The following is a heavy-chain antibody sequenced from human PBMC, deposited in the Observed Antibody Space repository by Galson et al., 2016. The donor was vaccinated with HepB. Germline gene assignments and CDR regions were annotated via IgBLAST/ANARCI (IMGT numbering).Heavy chain of an antibody. CDR3: ARRNVAPFDF. J-gene: IGHJ4*02. CDR1: GGSIISNGYY. Sequence: SETLSLTCTVSGGSIISNGYYWGWVRQPPGKGLEWIGSIYCSGTTYYNPFLKSRVTMSVDTSTNQFSLKLASVTAADTAVYYCARRNVAPFDFWGQGTLVTVSS. V-gene: IGHV4-39*01. D-gene: IGHD2-8*01. CDR2: IYCSGTT.